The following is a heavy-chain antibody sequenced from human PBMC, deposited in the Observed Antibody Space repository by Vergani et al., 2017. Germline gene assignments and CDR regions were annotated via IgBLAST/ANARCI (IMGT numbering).Heavy chain of an antibody. CDR1: GFTFDDYA. J-gene: IGHJ4*02. V-gene: IGHV3-43*02. Sequence: EVQLVESGGGVVQPGGSLRLSCAASGFTFDDYAMHWVRQAPGKGLEWVSLISGDVGSTYYADSMKGRFTITRDNNKNSLYLQMNSLRTEETAWYYCAKGGGSQGELGYWGQGTLVTVSS. D-gene: IGHD1-26*01. CDR3: AKGGGSQGELGY. CDR2: ISGDVGST.